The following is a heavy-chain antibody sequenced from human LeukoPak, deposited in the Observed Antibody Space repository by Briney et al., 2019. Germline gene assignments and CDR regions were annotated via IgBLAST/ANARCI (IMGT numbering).Heavy chain of an antibody. CDR3: ARGRGYSYGFLRGLNFDY. Sequence: PSETLSLTCAVYGGSFSGYYWSWIRQPPGKGLEWMGEINHSGSTNYNASLKSRVTISVDTSKNQFSLKLSSVTAADTAVYYCARGRGYSYGFLRGLNFDYWGQGTLVTVSS. D-gene: IGHD5-18*01. V-gene: IGHV4-34*01. CDR1: GGSFSGYY. J-gene: IGHJ4*02. CDR2: INHSGST.